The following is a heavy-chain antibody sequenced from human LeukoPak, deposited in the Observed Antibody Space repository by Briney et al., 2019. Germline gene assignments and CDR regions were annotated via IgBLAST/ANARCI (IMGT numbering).Heavy chain of an antibody. D-gene: IGHD5-18*01. CDR1: GFTFSNYG. V-gene: IGHV3-33*01. CDR3: ARAFTRGYSYGAEVGY. J-gene: IGHJ4*02. CDR2: IWYDGSKK. Sequence: GGSLRLSCAASGFTFSNYGMHWVRQAPGKGLEWVAVIWYDGSKKYYADSVKVRFTISIDNSKTTLYLQMNSLRAEDTAVYYCARAFTRGYSYGAEVGYWGQGTLVTVSS.